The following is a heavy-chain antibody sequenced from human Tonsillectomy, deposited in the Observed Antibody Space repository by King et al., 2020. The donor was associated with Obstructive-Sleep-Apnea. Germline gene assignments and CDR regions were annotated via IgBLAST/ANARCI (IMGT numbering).Heavy chain of an antibody. V-gene: IGHV4-59*08. CDR2: MYYSGNT. Sequence: MQLQESGPGLVKPSETLSLTCTVSGGSSSNYYWSWIRQPPGKGLEWIGYMYYSGNTNFNPSLKSRVTISADTAKIQFSLRLGSVTAADTAVYYCARHRGVEDYGGYGDYFDYWGQGTLVTVSS. CDR1: GGSSSNYY. CDR3: ARHRGVEDYGGYGDYFDY. D-gene: IGHD5-12*01. J-gene: IGHJ4*02.